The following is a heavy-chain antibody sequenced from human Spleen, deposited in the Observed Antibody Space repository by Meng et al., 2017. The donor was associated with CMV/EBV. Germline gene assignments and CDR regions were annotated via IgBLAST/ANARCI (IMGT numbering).Heavy chain of an antibody. J-gene: IGHJ6*02. CDR2: IYYGGILYYGGSS. Sequence: SETLSLTCTVSGGSISSRSFHWGWIRQPPGKGLEWIGIIYYGGILYYGGSSYYNPSLTSRVTISVDTSKNQFSLKLSSVTAADTAVYYCARDPTVVVIAPGFYYYYGMDVWGQGTTVTVSS. V-gene: IGHV4-39*07. CDR3: ARDPTVVVIAPGFYYYYGMDV. CDR1: GGSISSRSFH. D-gene: IGHD2-21*01.